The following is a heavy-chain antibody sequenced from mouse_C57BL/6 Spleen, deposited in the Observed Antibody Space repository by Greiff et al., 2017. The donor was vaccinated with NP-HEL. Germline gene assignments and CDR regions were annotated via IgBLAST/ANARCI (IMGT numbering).Heavy chain of an antibody. CDR2: IWRGGST. V-gene: IGHV2-5*01. J-gene: IGHJ4*01. Sequence: VQGVESGPGLVQPSQSLSITCTVSGFSLTTYGVHWVRQSPGKGLEWLGVIWRGGSTDYNADFMSRLSITKDNSKSQVFFKMNSVQADDTAIYYCAKNDDGYLYYYSMDYWGQGTSVTVSS. CDR3: AKNDDGYLYYYSMDY. CDR1: GFSLTTYG. D-gene: IGHD2-3*01.